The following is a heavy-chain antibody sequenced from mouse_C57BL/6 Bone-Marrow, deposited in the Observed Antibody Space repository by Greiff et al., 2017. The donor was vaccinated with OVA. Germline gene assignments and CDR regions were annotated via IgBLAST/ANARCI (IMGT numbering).Heavy chain of an antibody. CDR1: GYTFTSYG. CDR2: IYPRSGNT. D-gene: IGHD2-3*01. J-gene: IGHJ3*01. Sequence: QVQLQQSGAELARPGASVKLSCKASGYTFTSYGISWVKQRTGQGLEWIGEIYPRSGNTYYNEKFKGKATLTADKSSSTAYMELRSLTSEDSAVYVCARSTIYDGYYTWFAYWGQGTLVTVSA. CDR3: ARSTIYDGYYTWFAY. V-gene: IGHV1-81*01.